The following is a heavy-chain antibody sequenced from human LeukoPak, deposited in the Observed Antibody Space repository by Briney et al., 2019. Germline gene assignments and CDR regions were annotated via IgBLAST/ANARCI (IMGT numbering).Heavy chain of an antibody. D-gene: IGHD4-17*01. CDR3: ARDRTGYGHFDY. J-gene: IGHJ4*02. CDR2: IYYSGST. CDR1: GGAISSTAYY. V-gene: IGHV4-30-4*08. Sequence: SETLSLTCNVSGGAISSTAYYWGWIRQPPGKGLEWIGYIYYSGSTYYNPSLQSRVIISVDTSKHQFSLKLSSVTAADTAVYYCARDRTGYGHFDYWGQGTLVTVSS.